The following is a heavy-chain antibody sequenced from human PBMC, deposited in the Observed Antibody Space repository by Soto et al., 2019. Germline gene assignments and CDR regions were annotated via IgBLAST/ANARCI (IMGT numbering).Heavy chain of an antibody. CDR1: GFTFSSYA. D-gene: IGHD6-19*01. Sequence: GGSLRLSCAASGFTFSSYAMSWVRQAPGKGLEWVSAISGSGGSTYYADSVKGRFTISRDNSKNTLYLQMNSLRAEDTAVYYCAKEPPSSGGDQLDVFDISAQVTIVLVS. J-gene: IGHJ3*02. V-gene: IGHV3-23*01. CDR2: ISGSGGST. CDR3: AKEPPSSGGDQLDVFDI.